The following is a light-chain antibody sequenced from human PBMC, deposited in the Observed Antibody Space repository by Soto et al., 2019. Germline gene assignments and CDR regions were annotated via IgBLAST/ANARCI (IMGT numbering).Light chain of an antibody. Sequence: EILFTQSPGTLSFSPGERAPLSCRASQSVSSSFLAWYQQKVGQAPRLLIYGASSRATGIPDRFSGSGSGTDFTLTISRLEPEDFAVYYCQQYGSSPRTFGQGTRLEIK. CDR3: QQYGSSPRT. CDR1: QSVSSSF. V-gene: IGKV3-20*01. CDR2: GAS. J-gene: IGKJ5*01.